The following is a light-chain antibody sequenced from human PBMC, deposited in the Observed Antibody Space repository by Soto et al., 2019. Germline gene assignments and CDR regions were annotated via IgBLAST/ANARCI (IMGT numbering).Light chain of an antibody. CDR3: QQSYSTPRT. CDR2: AAS. V-gene: IGKV1-39*01. J-gene: IGKJ1*01. Sequence: DIQMTQSPSPLSASVGDRVTITCRASQSISSYLNWYQQKPGKAPKLLIYAASSLQSGVPSRFSGSGSGTDFTLTISSLQPEDVATYYCQQSYSTPRTLGQGTKVDIK. CDR1: QSISSY.